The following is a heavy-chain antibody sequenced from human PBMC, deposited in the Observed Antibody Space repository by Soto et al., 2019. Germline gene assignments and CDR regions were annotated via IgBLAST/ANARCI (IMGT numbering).Heavy chain of an antibody. CDR3: ARGGYYYNSSGYYCSFDF. Sequence: GGSLRLSCAASGFTFTYYYMSWIRQAPGKGLEWVSYMSGTSRYTNYADSVKGRFTISRDKAKNSMYLQMNSLRAEDTAVYYCARGGYYYNSSGYYCSFDFGGQGTLVTVSS. V-gene: IGHV3-11*06. CDR1: GFTFTYYY. J-gene: IGHJ4*02. D-gene: IGHD3-22*01. CDR2: MSGTSRYT.